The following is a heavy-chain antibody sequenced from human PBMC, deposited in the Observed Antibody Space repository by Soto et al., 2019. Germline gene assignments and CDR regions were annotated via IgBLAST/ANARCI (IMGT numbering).Heavy chain of an antibody. Sequence: SEKVSFKASGGTFSSYAISWVRQAPGQGLEWMGGIIPIFGTANYAQKFQGRVTITADESTSTAYMELSSLRSEDTAVYYCARSRLRLGEFKFDPWGQGTLVTVSS. V-gene: IGHV1-69*13. J-gene: IGHJ5*02. CDR1: GGTFSSYA. D-gene: IGHD3-16*01. CDR2: IIPIFGTA. CDR3: ARSRLRLGEFKFDP.